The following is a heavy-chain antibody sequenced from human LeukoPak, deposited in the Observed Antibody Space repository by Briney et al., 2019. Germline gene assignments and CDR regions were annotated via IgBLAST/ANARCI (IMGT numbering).Heavy chain of an antibody. CDR3: ARDRGSGEDYYYYYGMDV. Sequence: ETLSLTCTVSGGSISSRSYYWGWIGQPPGKGLEWIGSIYYSGNIYYNPSLKSRVTISVDTSKNLFSLKLSSVTAADTAVYYCARDRGSGEDYYYYYGMDVWGQGTTVTVSS. V-gene: IGHV4-39*07. CDR2: IYYSGNI. J-gene: IGHJ6*02. CDR1: GGSISSRSYY. D-gene: IGHD2-15*01.